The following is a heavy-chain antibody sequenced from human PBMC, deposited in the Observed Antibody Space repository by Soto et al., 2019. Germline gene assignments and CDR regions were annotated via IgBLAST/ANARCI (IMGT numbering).Heavy chain of an antibody. Sequence: GGSLRLSCAASGFIFNNYAMHWVRQAPGKGLEWVAFISYDGSSKYYADSVTGRFTISRDSSRNTLYLQMNSLRAEDTAVYYCAKFGMATTKRSPPYYIDYWGQGALVTAPQ. CDR3: AKFGMATTKRSPPYYIDY. V-gene: IGHV3-30*04. CDR1: GFIFNNYA. CDR2: ISYDGSSK. D-gene: IGHD1-1*01. J-gene: IGHJ4*02.